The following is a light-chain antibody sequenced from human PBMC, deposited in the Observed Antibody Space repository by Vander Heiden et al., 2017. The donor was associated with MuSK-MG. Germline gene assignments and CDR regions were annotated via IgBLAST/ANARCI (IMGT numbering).Light chain of an antibody. J-gene: IGKJ4*01. CDR3: QQSYSSPVT. V-gene: IGKV1-39*01. Sequence: DIQMTQPPSSLSASVGDGVTITCRASQSISIYFNWFQQKPGKAPKLLIYGASSLQSGVPSRFSGSGSGTDFTLTISSLQPEDFATYYCQQSYSSPVTFGGGTKVEIK. CDR1: QSISIY. CDR2: GAS.